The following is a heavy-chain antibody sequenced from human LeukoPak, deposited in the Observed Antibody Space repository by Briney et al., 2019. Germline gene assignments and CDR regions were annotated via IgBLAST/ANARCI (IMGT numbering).Heavy chain of an antibody. CDR2: INHSGST. J-gene: IGHJ6*04. D-gene: IGHD6-19*01. V-gene: IGHV4-34*01. CDR1: GGSFSGYY. Sequence: SETLSLTCAVYGGSFSGYYWSWIRQPPGKGLEWIGEINHSGSTNYNPSLKSRVTISVDTSKNQFSLKPSSVTAADTAVYYCARCRGWYRLYYYYGMDVWGKGTTVTVSS. CDR3: ARCRGWYRLYYYYGMDV.